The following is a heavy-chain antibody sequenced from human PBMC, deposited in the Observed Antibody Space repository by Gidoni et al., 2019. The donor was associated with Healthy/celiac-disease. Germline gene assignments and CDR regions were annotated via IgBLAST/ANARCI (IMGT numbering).Heavy chain of an antibody. V-gene: IGHV4-34*01. CDR3: ARGGYREYFQH. Sequence: QVPLQPWGAGLLKPSETRSPTCAVYGGSFSGYYWSWIRQPPGKGLEWIGEINHSGSTNYNPSLKSRVTISVDTSKTQFSLKLSSVTAADTAVYYCARGGYREYFQHWGQGTLVTVSS. D-gene: IGHD5-18*01. CDR2: INHSGST. J-gene: IGHJ1*01. CDR1: GGSFSGYY.